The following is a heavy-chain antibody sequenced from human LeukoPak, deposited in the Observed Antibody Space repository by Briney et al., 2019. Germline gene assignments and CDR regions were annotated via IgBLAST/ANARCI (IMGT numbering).Heavy chain of an antibody. CDR2: IYPGDSDT. V-gene: IGHV5-51*01. CDR3: ARHDGCGTYCGGDRGPDY. Sequence: GESLKISCKGSGYSFTSYWIGWVRQMPGKGLEWMGIIYPGDSDTRYSPSFQGQVTISADKSISTAYLQWSSLKASDTAMYYCARHDGCGTYCGGDRGPDYWGQGTLVTVSS. D-gene: IGHD2-21*02. J-gene: IGHJ4*02. CDR1: GYSFTSYW.